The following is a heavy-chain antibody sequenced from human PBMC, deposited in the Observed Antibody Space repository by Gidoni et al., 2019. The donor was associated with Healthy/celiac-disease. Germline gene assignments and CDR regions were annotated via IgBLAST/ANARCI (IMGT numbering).Heavy chain of an antibody. V-gene: IGHV3-30*04. CDR1: GFTFSSYA. Sequence: QVQLVESGGGVVQPGSSLRLSCAASGFTFSSYAMHWVRQAPGKGLEWVAVISYDGSNKYYADSVKGRVTISRDNSKNTLYLQMNSLRAEDTAVYYCASTGNLSYYDFWSGYYSYYYYGMDVWGQGTTVTVSS. CDR2: ISYDGSNK. J-gene: IGHJ6*02. CDR3: ASTGNLSYYDFWSGYYSYYYYGMDV. D-gene: IGHD3-3*01.